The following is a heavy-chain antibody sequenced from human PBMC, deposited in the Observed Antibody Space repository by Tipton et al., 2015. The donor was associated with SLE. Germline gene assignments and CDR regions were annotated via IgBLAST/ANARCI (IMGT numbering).Heavy chain of an antibody. CDR2: ISSSSSYI. CDR3: ARDYSGSYYGNFDY. Sequence: SLRLSCAASGFTFSSYSMNWVRQAPGKGLEWVSSISSSSSYIYYADSVKGRFTISRDNAKNSLYLQMNSLRAEDTAVYYCARDYSGSYYGNFDYRGQETLVTVST. V-gene: IGHV3-21*01. D-gene: IGHD1-26*01. J-gene: IGHJ4*02. CDR1: GFTFSSYS.